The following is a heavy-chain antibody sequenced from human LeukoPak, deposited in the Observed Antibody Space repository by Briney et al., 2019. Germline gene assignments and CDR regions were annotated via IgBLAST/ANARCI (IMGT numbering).Heavy chain of an antibody. CDR3: ARDGHYDMLTGYFDY. V-gene: IGHV3-7*01. D-gene: IGHD3-9*01. CDR1: GFTFSSYW. Sequence: PGGSLRLSCAASGFTFSSYWMSWVRQAPGKGLEWVANIKQDGSEKYYVDSVKGRFTISRDNAKNSLYLQMNSLRAEDTAVYYCARDGHYDMLTGYFDYWGQGTLVTVSS. CDR2: IKQDGSEK. J-gene: IGHJ4*02.